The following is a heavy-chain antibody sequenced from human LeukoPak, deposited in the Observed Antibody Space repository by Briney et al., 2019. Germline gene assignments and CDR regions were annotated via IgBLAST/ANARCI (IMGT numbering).Heavy chain of an antibody. CDR2: IYYSGST. D-gene: IGHD2-21*02. CDR1: GGSISSSSYY. J-gene: IGHJ3*02. V-gene: IGHV4-39*01. Sequence: KASETLSLTCTVSGGSISSSSYYWGWIRQPPGKGLEWIGSIYYSGSTYYNPSLKSRVTISVDTSKNQFSLKLSSVTAADTAVYYCARPLVTKRMDAFDIWGQGTMVTVPS. CDR3: ARPLVTKRMDAFDI.